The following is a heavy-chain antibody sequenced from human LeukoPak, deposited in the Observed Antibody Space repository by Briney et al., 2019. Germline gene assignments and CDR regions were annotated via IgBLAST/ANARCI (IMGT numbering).Heavy chain of an antibody. CDR2: ISSDGSNK. CDR3: ARDPYYYHNSGTFGNNWFDP. V-gene: IGHV3-30-3*01. D-gene: IGHD3-22*01. Sequence: GGSLRLSCAASGFTFSSHAMHWVRQAPGKGLEWVAVISSDGSNKYYADSVKGRFTISRDNSKNTVYLQMNSLRAEDTAVYYCARDPYYYHNSGTFGNNWFDPWGQGTLVTVSS. CDR1: GFTFSSHA. J-gene: IGHJ5*02.